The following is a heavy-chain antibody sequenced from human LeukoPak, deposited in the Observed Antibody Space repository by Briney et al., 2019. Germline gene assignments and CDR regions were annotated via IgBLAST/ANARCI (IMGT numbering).Heavy chain of an antibody. CDR1: GYTFTGYY. J-gene: IGHJ4*02. V-gene: IGHV1-2*02. CDR2: INPNSGGT. D-gene: IGHD3-10*01. CDR3: ARAPNYYGSGSRKYFDY. Sequence: ASVKVSCKASGYTFTGYYMHWVRQAPGQGLEWMGWINPNSGGTNYAQKFQGRVTMTRGTSISTAYMELSRLRSDGTAVYSCARAPNYYGSGSRKYFDYWGQGTPVTVSS.